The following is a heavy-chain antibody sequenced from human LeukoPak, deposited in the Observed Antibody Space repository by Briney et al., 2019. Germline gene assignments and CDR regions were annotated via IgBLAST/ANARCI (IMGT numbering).Heavy chain of an antibody. V-gene: IGHV3-33*01. CDR2: IWYDGSNK. CDR3: ARDGYYGSGSFVERFDY. CDR1: GFTFSSYG. D-gene: IGHD3-10*01. Sequence: RGSLRLSCAASGFTFSSYGMHWVRQAPGKGLEWVAVIWYDGSNKYYADSVKGRFTISRDNSKNTLYLQMNSLRAEDTAVYYCARDGYYGSGSFVERFDYWGQGTLVTVSS. J-gene: IGHJ4*02.